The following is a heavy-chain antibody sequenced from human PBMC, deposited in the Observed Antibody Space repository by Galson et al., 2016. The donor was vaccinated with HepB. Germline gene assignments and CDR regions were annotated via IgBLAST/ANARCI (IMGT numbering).Heavy chain of an antibody. Sequence: SLRLSCAASGFTFSGFAMSWVRQAPGKGLEWVAAISGSPSRTYSAGSFKGRFTISRDNSKNTPYLLMNSLRAEDTAIYYCAKDQRYMESSGPYDFDFWGQGTLVIVAS. J-gene: IGHJ4*02. V-gene: IGHV3-23*01. CDR2: ISGSPSRT. CDR1: GFTFSGFA. CDR3: AKDQRYMESSGPYDFDF. D-gene: IGHD6-19*01.